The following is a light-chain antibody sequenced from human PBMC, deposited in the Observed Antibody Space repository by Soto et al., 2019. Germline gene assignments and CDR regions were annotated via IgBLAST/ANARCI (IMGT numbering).Light chain of an antibody. Sequence: DIQMTQSPSTLSASVGDRVTTTCRASQPITAWLAWYQQKPGKAPNLLIYDASDLQSGVPSRFSGSGSGTEFTLTITGLQPDDFATYYCQQYNLYPYTFGQGTKVDIK. CDR3: QQYNLYPYT. CDR2: DAS. V-gene: IGKV1-5*01. CDR1: QPITAW. J-gene: IGKJ2*01.